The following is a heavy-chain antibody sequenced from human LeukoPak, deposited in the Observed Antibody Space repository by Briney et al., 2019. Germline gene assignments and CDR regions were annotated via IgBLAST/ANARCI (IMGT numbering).Heavy chain of an antibody. CDR1: GFTFSSYG. D-gene: IGHD5-24*01. CDR2: IWYDGSNK. J-gene: IGHJ4*02. V-gene: IGHV3-33*01. Sequence: GGSLRLSCAASGFTFSSYGMHWVRQAPGKGLEWVAVIWYDGSNKYYADSVKGRFTISRDNSKNTLYLQINSLRAEDTAVHYCARDSGGGWLQPPGDYWGQGTLVTVSS. CDR3: ARDSGGGWLQPPGDY.